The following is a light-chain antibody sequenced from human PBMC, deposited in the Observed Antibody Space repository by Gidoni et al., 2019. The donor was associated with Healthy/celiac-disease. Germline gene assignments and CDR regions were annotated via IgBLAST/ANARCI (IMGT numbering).Light chain of an antibody. CDR2: RNN. Sequence: QSVLTQQPSASGTPGQRVTISCSGSSSNIGSNYVYWYQQLPGTAPKLLIYRNNQRPSGVPDRFSGSKSGTSASLAISGLRSEDEADYYCAAWDDSSVVFGGGTKLPVL. CDR1: SSNIGSNY. CDR3: AAWDDSSVV. J-gene: IGLJ2*01. V-gene: IGLV1-47*01.